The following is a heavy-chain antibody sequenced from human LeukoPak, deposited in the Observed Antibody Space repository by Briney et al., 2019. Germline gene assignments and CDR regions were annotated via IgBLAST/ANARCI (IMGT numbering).Heavy chain of an antibody. CDR3: AKMRGSGGSHFDY. J-gene: IGHJ4*02. D-gene: IGHD2-15*01. Sequence: GGSLRLSCAGSGFTFSGSGMGWVRQAPGKGLEWVSIISDNGGSTYYADSVKGRFTISRDNSNNTLFLQMNSLRAEDTAVYYCAKMRGSGGSHFDYWGQGTLVTVSS. CDR2: ISDNGGST. V-gene: IGHV3-23*01. CDR1: GFTFSGSG.